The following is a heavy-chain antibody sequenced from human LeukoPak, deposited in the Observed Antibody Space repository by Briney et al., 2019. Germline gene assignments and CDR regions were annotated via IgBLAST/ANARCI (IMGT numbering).Heavy chain of an antibody. V-gene: IGHV1-2*02. Sequence: GASVKVSCKASGYTFTGYYMHWVRQAPGQGLEWMGWINPNSGGTNYAQKFQGRVTMTRDTSISTAYMELSRLRSDDTAVYYCARASRYVGATRERFGWFDPWGQGTLVTVSS. D-gene: IGHD1-26*01. CDR2: INPNSGGT. CDR1: GYTFTGYY. J-gene: IGHJ5*02. CDR3: ARASRYVGATRERFGWFDP.